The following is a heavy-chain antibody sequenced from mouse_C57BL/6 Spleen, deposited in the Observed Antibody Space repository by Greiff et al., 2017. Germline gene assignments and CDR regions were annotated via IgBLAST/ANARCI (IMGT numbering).Heavy chain of an antibody. D-gene: IGHD1-1*01. CDR3: ARKNYGSSYDYFDY. CDR1: GFTFSSYT. CDR2: ISGGGGNT. Sequence: EVQLVESGGGLVKPGGSLKLSCAASGFTFSSYTMSWVRQTPEKRLEWVATISGGGGNTYYPVSVKGRFTISRDNAKNTLYLQMSSLRSEDTALYYCARKNYGSSYDYFDYWGQGTTLTVSS. V-gene: IGHV5-9*01. J-gene: IGHJ2*01.